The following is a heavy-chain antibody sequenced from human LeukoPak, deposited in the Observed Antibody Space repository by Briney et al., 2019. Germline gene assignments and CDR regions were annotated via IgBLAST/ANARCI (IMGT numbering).Heavy chain of an antibody. CDR3: ARDGPDSVVAATEGAFDI. V-gene: IGHV3-30-3*01. CDR1: GFTFNSYA. J-gene: IGHJ3*02. CDR2: ISYDGSNK. D-gene: IGHD2-15*01. Sequence: PGGSLRLSCAASGFTFNSYAMHWVRQAPGKGLEWVAVISYDGSNKYYADSVKGRFTISRDNSKNTLYLRMNSLRAEDTAVYYCARDGPDSVVAATEGAFDIWGQGTMVTVSS.